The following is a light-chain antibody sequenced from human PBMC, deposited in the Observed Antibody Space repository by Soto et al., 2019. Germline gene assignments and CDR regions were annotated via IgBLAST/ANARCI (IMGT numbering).Light chain of an antibody. J-gene: IGKJ4*02. CDR2: GAS. CDR1: QSVSSSY. CDR3: QQYGSAPLT. Sequence: EIVLTQSPGTLSLSPGERATLSCRASQSVSSSYLAWYQQKPGQAPRLLIYGASSRATGIPDRFSGSGSGTDFNLTISILGPEDFAVYYCQQYGSAPLTFGGGTKVEIK. V-gene: IGKV3-20*01.